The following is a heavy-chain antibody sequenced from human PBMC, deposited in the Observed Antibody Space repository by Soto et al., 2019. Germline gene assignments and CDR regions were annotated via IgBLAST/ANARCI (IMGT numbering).Heavy chain of an antibody. V-gene: IGHV3-33*08. CDR3: ARDRGYRRYFDSSGCWADS. D-gene: IGHD3-22*01. CDR2: VVYDGSKK. J-gene: IGHJ4*02. CDR1: GFTFSNYG. Sequence: PGGSLRLSCAASGFTFSNYGMDWVRQAPGKGLEWVAAVVYDGSKKYYADSVKGRFTVSRDNYKNTLFLEMNALRAEDTAVYYCARDRGYRRYFDSSGCWADSWGQGTLVTVYS.